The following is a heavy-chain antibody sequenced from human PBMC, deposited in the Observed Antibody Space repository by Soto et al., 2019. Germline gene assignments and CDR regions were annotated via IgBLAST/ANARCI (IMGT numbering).Heavy chain of an antibody. CDR2: IDWDDDK. CDR1: GFSLSTSGMC. J-gene: IGHJ4*02. Sequence: SGPTLVNPTHTLTLTCTFSGFSLSTSGMCVSWIRRPPGKALEWLALIDWDDDKYYSTSLKTRLTISKDTSKNQVVLTMTNMDPVDTATYYCARIALGHYYDSSGYFDYWGQGTLVTVSS. V-gene: IGHV2-70*01. D-gene: IGHD3-22*01. CDR3: ARIALGHYYDSSGYFDY.